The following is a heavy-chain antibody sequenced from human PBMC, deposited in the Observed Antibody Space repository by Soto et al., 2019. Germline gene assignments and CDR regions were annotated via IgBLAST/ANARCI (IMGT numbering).Heavy chain of an antibody. D-gene: IGHD1-20*01. CDR1: GGSISSYY. Sequence: QVQLQESGPGLVKPSETLSLTCTVSGGSISSYYWSWIRQPAGKGLEGIGRIYTSGSTNYNPSLKSRVTMSVDTAKNQFALKLSSVTAADTAVYYCARGRGNWNLNWFDPWGEGTLVTVSS. CDR2: IYTSGST. J-gene: IGHJ5*02. CDR3: ARGRGNWNLNWFDP. V-gene: IGHV4-4*07.